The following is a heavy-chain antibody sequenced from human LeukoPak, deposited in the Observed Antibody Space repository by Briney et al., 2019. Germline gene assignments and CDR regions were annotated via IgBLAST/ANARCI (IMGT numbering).Heavy chain of an antibody. CDR3: TKVRGTGYRGYYFDY. Sequence: GGSLRLSCAASGFTFSSYAMSWVRQAPGKGLEWVSAISGSGGSTYYADSVKGRFTISRDNSKNTLYLQMNSLRAEDTAVYYCTKVRGTGYRGYYFDYWGQGTLVTVSS. CDR2: ISGSGGST. D-gene: IGHD3-10*01. CDR1: GFTFSSYA. J-gene: IGHJ4*02. V-gene: IGHV3-23*01.